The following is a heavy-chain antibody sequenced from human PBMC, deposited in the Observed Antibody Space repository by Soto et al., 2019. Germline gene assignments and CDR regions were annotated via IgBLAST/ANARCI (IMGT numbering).Heavy chain of an antibody. CDR3: ARERKKDWNYLYYSYGMDV. CDR2: ISAYNGNT. V-gene: IGHV1-18*04. CDR1: GYTFTSYG. J-gene: IGHJ6*02. D-gene: IGHD1-7*01. Sequence: QVQLVQSGAEVKKPGASVKVSCKASGYTFTSYGISWVRQAPGQGLEWMGWISAYNGNTNYAQKLQGRVTMTTDTSTSTAYMELRSLRSDDTAVYYCARERKKDWNYLYYSYGMDVWGQGTTVTVSS.